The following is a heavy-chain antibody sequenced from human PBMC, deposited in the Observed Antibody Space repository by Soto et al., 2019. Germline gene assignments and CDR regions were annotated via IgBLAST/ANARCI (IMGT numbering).Heavy chain of an antibody. CDR3: ARVRDYYGSGTQYYYYYMDV. Sequence: ASVKVSCKASGYTFTSYGISWVRQAPGQGLEWMGWISAYNGNTNYAQKLQGRVTMTTDTSTSTAYMELRSLRSDDTAVYYCARVRDYYGSGTQYYYYYMDVWGKGTTVTVSS. CDR2: ISAYNGNT. CDR1: GYTFTSYG. J-gene: IGHJ6*03. V-gene: IGHV1-18*01. D-gene: IGHD3-10*01.